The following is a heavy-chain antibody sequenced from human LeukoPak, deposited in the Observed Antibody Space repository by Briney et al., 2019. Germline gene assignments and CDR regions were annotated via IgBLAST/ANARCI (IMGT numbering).Heavy chain of an antibody. J-gene: IGHJ6*04. CDR1: GFTFSTYP. CDR2: IFANGDIT. CDR3: VKSPSDGLDV. Sequence: GGSLRLSCSASGFTFSTYPMHWVRQAPGKGLEYVSTIFANGDITSYAASVKGRFTTSRDNSKNTLYLQMSSLRPEDTAVYYCVKSPSDGLDVWGEGATVTVSS. V-gene: IGHV3-64D*09.